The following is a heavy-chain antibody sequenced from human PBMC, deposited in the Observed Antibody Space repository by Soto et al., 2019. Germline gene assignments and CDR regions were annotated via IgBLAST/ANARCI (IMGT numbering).Heavy chain of an antibody. CDR2: INAGNGNT. CDR3: ARGGHWSGGSCTYYYYMDV. CDR1: GYTFTSYA. D-gene: IGHD2-15*01. V-gene: IGHV1-3*01. Sequence: ASVKVSCKASGYTFTSYAMHWVRQAPGQRLEWMGWINAGNGNTKYSQKFQGRVTITRDTSASTAYMELSSLRSEDTAVYYCARGGHWSGGSCTYYYYMDVWGKGTTVTVSS. J-gene: IGHJ6*03.